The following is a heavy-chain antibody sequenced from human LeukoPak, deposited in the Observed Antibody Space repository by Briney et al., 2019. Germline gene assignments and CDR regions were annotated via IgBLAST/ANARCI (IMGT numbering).Heavy chain of an antibody. J-gene: IGHJ4*02. CDR3: ARHPSDGYDFFDY. D-gene: IGHD5-12*01. Sequence: PSETLSLTCTVSGGSISSYYWSWIRQPPGEGLEWIGYIYYSESTNYNPSLKSRVTISVDTSKNQFSLKLSSVTAADTAVYYCARHPSDGYDFFDYWGQGTLVTVSS. V-gene: IGHV4-59*08. CDR2: IYYSEST. CDR1: GGSISSYY.